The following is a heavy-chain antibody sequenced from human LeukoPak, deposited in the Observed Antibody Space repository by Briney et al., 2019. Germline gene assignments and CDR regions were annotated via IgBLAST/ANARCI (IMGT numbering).Heavy chain of an antibody. J-gene: IGHJ5*02. CDR3: AGEYDSSGYYYSS. CDR2: INRSGST. CDR1: GGSFSTYY. D-gene: IGHD3-22*01. Sequence: PSETLSLTCAVSGGSFSTYYWSWIRQPPGKGLEWIGEINRSGSTNYNPSLKSRVTISVEMSKNQFSLKLSYVTAADTAVYYCAGEYDSSGYYYSSWGQGTLVTVSS. V-gene: IGHV4-34*01.